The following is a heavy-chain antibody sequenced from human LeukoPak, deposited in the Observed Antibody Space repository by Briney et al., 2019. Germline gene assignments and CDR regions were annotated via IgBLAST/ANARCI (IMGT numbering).Heavy chain of an antibody. CDR3: ARGASSYEPPRAFDI. D-gene: IGHD3-22*01. CDR2: INHSGST. J-gene: IGHJ3*02. V-gene: IGHV4-34*01. CDR1: GGSFSGYY. Sequence: PSETLSLTCAVYGGSFSGYYWSWIRQPPGKGLEWIGEINHSGSTNYNPSLKSRVTISVATSKNKFSLKLSSVTAAATAVYYGARGASSYEPPRAFDIWGQGTMVTVSS.